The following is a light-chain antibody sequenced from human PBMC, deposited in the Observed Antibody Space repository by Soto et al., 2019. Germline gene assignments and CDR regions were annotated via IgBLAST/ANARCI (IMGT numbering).Light chain of an antibody. CDR3: MQALQYHKT. CDR1: QSLLHSNGYTY. J-gene: IGKJ2*01. Sequence: DIVMTQSPLSLPVTPGEPASISCRSSQSLLHSNGYTYLDWYLQKPGQSPQLLVYLGSNRASGVPDRFSGSGSGIDFTLKISGVDAEDVGVYYCMQALQYHKTFGEGTKLEI. V-gene: IGKV2-28*01. CDR2: LGS.